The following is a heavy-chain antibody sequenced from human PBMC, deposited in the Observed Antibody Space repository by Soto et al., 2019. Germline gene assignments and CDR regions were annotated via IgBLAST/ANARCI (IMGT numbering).Heavy chain of an antibody. V-gene: IGHV3-21*01. CDR2: ISSSSSYI. D-gene: IGHD5-12*01. Sequence: GGSLRLSCAASGFTFSSYSMNWVRQAPGKGLEWVSSISSSSSYIYYADSVKGRFTISRDNAKNSLYLQMNSLRAEDTAVYYCARDRWGYSGYGSSSAFDIWGQGTMVTVSS. CDR1: GFTFSSYS. CDR3: ARDRWGYSGYGSSSAFDI. J-gene: IGHJ3*02.